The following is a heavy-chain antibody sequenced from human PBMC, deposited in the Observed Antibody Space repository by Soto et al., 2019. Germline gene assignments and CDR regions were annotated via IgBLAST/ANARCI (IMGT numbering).Heavy chain of an antibody. V-gene: IGHV3-23*04. CDR1: GFTFSVYA. Sequence: EVQLVESGGGFVQPGGSLRLSCAATGFTFSVYAMTWVRQAPGKGLEWVSAVTANGGSTYSADSVKGRFTISRDNSKNTLFLQMNSLRAEDTAVYYCASLGVGDWANYYYYYGMDVWGQGPTVTFSS. CDR2: VTANGGST. J-gene: IGHJ6*02. D-gene: IGHD2-21*02. CDR3: ASLGVGDWANYYYYYGMDV.